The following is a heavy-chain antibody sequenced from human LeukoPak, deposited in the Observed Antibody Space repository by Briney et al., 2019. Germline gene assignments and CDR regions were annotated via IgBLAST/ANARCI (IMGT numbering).Heavy chain of an antibody. CDR3: ARVSDWNDGLDY. D-gene: IGHD1-1*01. CDR2: IYYSGST. V-gene: IGHV4-59*01. CDR1: GGSISSYY. Sequence: SETLSLTCTVSGGSISSYYWSWIRQPPGKGLEWIGYIYYSGSTNYNPSLKSRVTISVDTSKNQFSLKLSSVTAADTAVYYCARVSDWNDGLDYWGQGTLVTGSS. J-gene: IGHJ4*02.